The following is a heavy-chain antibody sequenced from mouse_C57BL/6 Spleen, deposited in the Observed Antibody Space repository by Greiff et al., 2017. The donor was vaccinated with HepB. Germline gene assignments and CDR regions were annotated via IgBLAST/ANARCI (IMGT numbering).Heavy chain of an antibody. D-gene: IGHD2-3*01. V-gene: IGHV1-55*01. Sequence: VQRVESGAELVKPGASVKMSCKASGYTFTSYWITWVKQRPGQGLEWIGDIYPGSGSTNYNEKFKSKATLTVDTSSSTAYMQLSSLTSEDSAVYYCARWGDGPGDYWGQGTTLTVSS. J-gene: IGHJ2*01. CDR3: ARWGDGPGDY. CDR1: GYTFTSYW. CDR2: IYPGSGST.